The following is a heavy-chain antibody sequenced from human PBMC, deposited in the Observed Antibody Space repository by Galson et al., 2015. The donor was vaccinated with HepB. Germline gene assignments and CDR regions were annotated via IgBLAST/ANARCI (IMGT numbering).Heavy chain of an antibody. V-gene: IGHV3-23*01. Sequence: SLRLSCAASGFTFSSYAMTWVRQAPGKGLEWVSTFADATYYADSVKGRFTISRDNSKNMLYLQMNSLRAEDTAVYYCAKDWAYYYDSSGYLDYWGQGTLVTVSS. CDR3: AKDWAYYYDSSGYLDY. J-gene: IGHJ4*02. CDR2: FADAT. CDR1: GFTFSSYA. D-gene: IGHD3-22*01.